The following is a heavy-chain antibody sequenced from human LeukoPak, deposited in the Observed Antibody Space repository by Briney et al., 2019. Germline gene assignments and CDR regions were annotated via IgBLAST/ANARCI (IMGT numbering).Heavy chain of an antibody. CDR2: ISSSSSYI. J-gene: IGHJ3*02. CDR3: AVDRSYYGSGSFANAFDI. V-gene: IGHV3-21*01. CDR1: GFTFSSYS. D-gene: IGHD3-10*01. Sequence: SGGSLRLSCAASGFTFSSYSMNWVRQAPGKGLEWVSSISSSSSYIYYADSVKGRFTISRDNAKNSLYLQMNSLRAEDTAVYYCAVDRSYYGSGSFANAFDIWGQGTMVTVSS.